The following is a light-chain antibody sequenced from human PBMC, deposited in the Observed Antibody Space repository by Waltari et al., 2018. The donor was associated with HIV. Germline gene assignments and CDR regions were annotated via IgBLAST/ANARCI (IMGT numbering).Light chain of an antibody. CDR3: QVWDGGSEHWV. CDR2: DNA. J-gene: IGLJ3*02. CDR1: NIGTKS. V-gene: IGLV3-21*02. Sequence: SYVLTQPPSLSVAPGQTAKISCGGNNIGTKSAHWYQQKPGQAPVLVVFDNAARPPRIPERVSGAKAGNTATLTITRVEAGDEADYYGQVWDGGSEHWVFGGGTKLTVL.